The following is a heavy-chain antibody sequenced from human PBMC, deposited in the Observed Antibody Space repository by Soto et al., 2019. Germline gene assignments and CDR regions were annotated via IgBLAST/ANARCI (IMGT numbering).Heavy chain of an antibody. D-gene: IGHD4-17*01. CDR2: ISSSSSTI. J-gene: IGHJ3*02. CDR3: ARDPSALYGVSAFDI. CDR1: GFTFSSYS. Sequence: HPGGSLRLSCAASGFTFSSYSMNWVRQAPGKGLEWVSYISSSSSTIYYADSVKGRFTISRDNAKNSLYLQMNSLRAEDTAVYYCARDPSALYGVSAFDIWGQGTMVTVSS. V-gene: IGHV3-48*01.